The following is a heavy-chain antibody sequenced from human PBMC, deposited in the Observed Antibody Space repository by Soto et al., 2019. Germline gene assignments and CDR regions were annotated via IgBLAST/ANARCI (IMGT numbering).Heavy chain of an antibody. J-gene: IGHJ4*02. CDR2: ISAGGDGT. Sequence: EVQLLESGGDWVQPGGSLTLSCAASGFSFRSYAMGWVRQAPGKGLNWVSSISAGGDGTYYADSVKGRFTISRDNSKNTVYLQMTSLRADDTAVYYCADGGRYPYYWGPGTLVTVSS. CDR1: GFSFRSYA. CDR3: ADGGRYPYY. D-gene: IGHD1-26*01. V-gene: IGHV3-23*01.